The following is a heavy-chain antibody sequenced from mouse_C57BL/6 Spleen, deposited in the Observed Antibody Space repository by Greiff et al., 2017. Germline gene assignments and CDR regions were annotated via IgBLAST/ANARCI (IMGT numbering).Heavy chain of an antibody. Sequence: QVQLQQSGAELVKPGASVKLSCKASGYTFTEYTIHWVKQRSGQGLEWIGWFYPGSGSIKYNEKFKDKATLTADKSSSTVYMELSRLTSEDSAVYFGARHEGRDYYGSRRGYFDYWGQGTTLTVSS. CDR3: ARHEGRDYYGSRRGYFDY. V-gene: IGHV1-62-2*01. CDR1: GYTFTEYT. J-gene: IGHJ2*01. CDR2: FYPGSGSI. D-gene: IGHD1-1*01.